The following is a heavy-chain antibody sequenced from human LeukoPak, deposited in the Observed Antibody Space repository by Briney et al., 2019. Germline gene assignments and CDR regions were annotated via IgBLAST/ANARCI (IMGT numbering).Heavy chain of an antibody. CDR2: IYTSGST. V-gene: IGHV4-59*10. Sequence: GSLRLSCAASGFTFSNAWMSWVRQAPGKGLEWVGRIYTSGSTNYNPSLKSRVTMSVDTSKNQFSLKLSSVTAADTAVYYCARQGSGSRGWFDPWGQGTLVTVSS. J-gene: IGHJ5*02. CDR3: ARQGSGSRGWFDP. D-gene: IGHD2-2*01. CDR1: GFTFSNAW.